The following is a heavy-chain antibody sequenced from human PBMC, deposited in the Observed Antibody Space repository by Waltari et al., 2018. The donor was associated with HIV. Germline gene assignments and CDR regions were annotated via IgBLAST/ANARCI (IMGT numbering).Heavy chain of an antibody. D-gene: IGHD1-26*01. Sequence: QVQLVQSGAEVKKRGASVKVSCKASGYTFTAYYMHWVRQAPGQGLEWMGRINPNSGGTNYAQKFQGRVTMTRDTSISTAYMELSRLRSDDTAEYYCARRGSSGSYWFDPWGQGTLVTVSS. J-gene: IGHJ5*02. V-gene: IGHV1-2*06. CDR3: ARRGSSGSYWFDP. CDR1: GYTFTAYY. CDR2: INPNSGGT.